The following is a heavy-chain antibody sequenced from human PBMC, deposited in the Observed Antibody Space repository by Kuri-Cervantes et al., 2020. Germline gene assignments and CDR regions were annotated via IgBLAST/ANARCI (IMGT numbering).Heavy chain of an antibody. J-gene: IGHJ4*02. D-gene: IGHD3-22*01. CDR2: ISSSGSTI. V-gene: IGHV3-11*01. Sequence: GGSPKISCGASGFTAIDYYMSWIRQAPGKGLEWVSYISSSGSTIYYADSVKGRFTISRDNAKNSLYLQMNSLRAEDTAVYYCARVKYYYDSSLNWGDFDYWGQGTLVTVSS. CDR1: GFTAIDYY. CDR3: ARVKYYYDSSLNWGDFDY.